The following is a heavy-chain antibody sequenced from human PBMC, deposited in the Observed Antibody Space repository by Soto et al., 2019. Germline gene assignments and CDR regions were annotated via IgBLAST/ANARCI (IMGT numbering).Heavy chain of an antibody. CDR3: ARYEFQGSPQWSYYYYYMDV. J-gene: IGHJ6*03. CDR1: GYTFTSYD. CDR2: MNPNSGNT. Sequence: GASVKVSCKASGYTFTSYDINWVRQATGQGLEWMGWMNPNSGNTGYAQKFQGRVTMTRNTSISTAYMELRSLRSDDTAVYYCARYEFQGSPQWSYYYYYMDVWGKGTTVTVSS. D-gene: IGHD3-3*01. V-gene: IGHV1-8*01.